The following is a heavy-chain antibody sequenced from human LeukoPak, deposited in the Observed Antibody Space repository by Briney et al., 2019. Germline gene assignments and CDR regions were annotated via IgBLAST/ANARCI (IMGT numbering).Heavy chain of an antibody. Sequence: GASVKVSCKASGYTFTGYYVHWVRQAPGQGLEWMGWLNPNSGDTNSAQKFQGRVTMTRDMSISTAYMELSSLKSDDTAVYYCARDEYVLTSFDPWGQGTLVTVSS. CDR1: GYTFTGYY. CDR2: LNPNSGDT. J-gene: IGHJ5*02. CDR3: ARDEYVLTSFDP. V-gene: IGHV1-2*02. D-gene: IGHD3-16*01.